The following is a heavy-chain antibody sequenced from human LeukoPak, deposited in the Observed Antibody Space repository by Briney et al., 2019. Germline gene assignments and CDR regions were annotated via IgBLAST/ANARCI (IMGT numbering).Heavy chain of an antibody. Sequence: GGSLRLSCAASGFTFSSYVMSWVRRAPGKGPEWVSGISGSGGNTYYADSVKGRFTISRDNSKNTLYLQMNSLRAEDTAVYYCARDHPVDTAMVDYFDYWGQGTLVTVSS. CDR1: GFTFSSYV. CDR3: ARDHPVDTAMVDYFDY. D-gene: IGHD5-18*01. J-gene: IGHJ4*02. V-gene: IGHV3-23*01. CDR2: ISGSGGNT.